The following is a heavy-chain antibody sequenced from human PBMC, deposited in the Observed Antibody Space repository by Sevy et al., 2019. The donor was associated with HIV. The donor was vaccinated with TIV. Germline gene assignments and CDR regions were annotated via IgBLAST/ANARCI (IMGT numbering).Heavy chain of an antibody. V-gene: IGHV5-51*01. CDR2: IYPGDSDT. D-gene: IGHD3-22*01. Sequence: GGSLRLSCKGSGYSFTSYWIGWVRQMPGKGLEWMGIIYPGDSDTRYSPSFQGQVTISADKSISTAYLQWSSLKASDTAMYYCARENLYDSSGYYAYWGQGTLVTVSS. CDR1: GYSFTSYW. J-gene: IGHJ4*02. CDR3: ARENLYDSSGYYAY.